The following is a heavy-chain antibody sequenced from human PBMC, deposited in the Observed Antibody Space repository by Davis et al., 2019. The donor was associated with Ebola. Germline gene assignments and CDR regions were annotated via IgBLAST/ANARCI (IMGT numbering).Heavy chain of an antibody. V-gene: IGHV4-39*01. J-gene: IGHJ5*02. D-gene: IGHD5-18*01. CDR2: IYYSGST. Sequence: PSETLSLTCTVSGGSISSSSYYWGWIRQPPGKGLEWIGSIYYSGSTYYNPSLKSRVTISVDTSKNQFSLKLSSVTAADTAVYYCASGRRGYSYAVAAAGISLIWGGFDPWGQGTLVTVSS. CDR1: GGSISSSSYY. CDR3: ASGRRGYSYAVAAAGISLIWGGFDP.